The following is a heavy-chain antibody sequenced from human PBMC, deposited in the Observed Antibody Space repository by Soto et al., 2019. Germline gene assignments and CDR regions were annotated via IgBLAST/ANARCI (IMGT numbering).Heavy chain of an antibody. V-gene: IGHV4-39*01. D-gene: IGHD3-10*01. CDR3: ARHRGVLLWFGSYGMDV. Sequence: NPSETLSLTCSVSGGSISSSSYYWGWIRQPPGKGLEWIGSIYYSGSTYYNPSLKSRVTISVDTSKNQFSLKLSSVTAADTAVYYCARHRGVLLWFGSYGMDVWGQGTTVTVSS. CDR1: GGSISSSSYY. J-gene: IGHJ6*02. CDR2: IYYSGST.